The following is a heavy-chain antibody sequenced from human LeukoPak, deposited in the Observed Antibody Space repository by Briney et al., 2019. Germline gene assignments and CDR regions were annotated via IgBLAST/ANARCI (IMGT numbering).Heavy chain of an antibody. CDR2: IYYSGST. CDR3: ARLSSLSRGGRPYYFDY. J-gene: IGHJ4*02. Sequence: SETLSLTCTVSGASISPHYWGWIRQPPGKGLEWIGSIYYSGSTYYNPSLKSRVTISVDTSKNQFSLKLSSVTAADTAVYYCARLSSLSRGGRPYYFDYWGQGTLVTVSS. CDR1: GASISPHY. D-gene: IGHD3-16*01. V-gene: IGHV4-39*01.